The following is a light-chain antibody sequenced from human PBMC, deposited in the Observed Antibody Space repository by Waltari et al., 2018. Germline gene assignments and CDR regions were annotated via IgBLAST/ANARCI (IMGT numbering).Light chain of an antibody. V-gene: IGKV1-5*03. CDR1: QSISTL. CDR2: KTF. Sequence: DIQMTQSPSTLSASVGDRVPITCRASQSISTLLAWFQQKPGNPPKLLIYKTFNLERGVPSRFSGSGSGTEFTLTITSLQPDDFATYYCQQYSSSSMFSFGQGTKLEIK. J-gene: IGKJ2*03. CDR3: QQYSSSSMFS.